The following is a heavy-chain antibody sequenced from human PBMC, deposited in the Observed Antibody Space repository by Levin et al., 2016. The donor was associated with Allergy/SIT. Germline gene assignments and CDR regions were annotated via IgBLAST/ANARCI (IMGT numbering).Heavy chain of an antibody. CDR3: ARDYYDSSGYYYYGMDV. Sequence: GESLKISCAASGFTFSSYGMHWVRQAPGKGLEWVAVIWYDGSNKYYADSVKGRFTISRDNSKNTLYLQMNSLRAEDTAVYYCARDYYDSSGYYYYGMDVWGQGTTVTVSS. CDR1: GFTFSSYG. D-gene: IGHD3-22*01. CDR2: IWYDGSNK. J-gene: IGHJ6*02. V-gene: IGHV3-33*01.